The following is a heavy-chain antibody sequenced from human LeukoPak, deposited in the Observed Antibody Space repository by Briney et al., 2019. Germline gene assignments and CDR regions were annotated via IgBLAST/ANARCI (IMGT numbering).Heavy chain of an antibody. CDR3: ARDASGYCHMDV. Sequence: SETLSLTCTVSGGSISSSSYYWGWIRQPPGKGLEWIGSIYYSGSTYYNPSLKSRVTISVDTSKNQFSLKLSSVTAADTAVYYCARDASGYCHMDVWGKGTTVTVSS. CDR1: GGSISSSSYY. CDR2: IYYSGST. J-gene: IGHJ6*03. D-gene: IGHD7-27*01. V-gene: IGHV4-39*07.